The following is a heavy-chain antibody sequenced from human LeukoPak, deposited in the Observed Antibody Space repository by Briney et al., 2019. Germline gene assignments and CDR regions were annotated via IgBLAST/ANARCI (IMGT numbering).Heavy chain of an antibody. CDR2: ISAYNGNT. CDR1: GYTFTSYG. V-gene: IGHV1-18*01. J-gene: IGHJ4*02. CDR3: AKHTSSWYVGAFDY. Sequence: ASVKVSCKASGYTFTSYGISWVRQAPGQGLEWMGWISAYNGNTNYAQKLQGRVTMTTDTSTSTAYMELRSLRSDDTAVYYCAKHTSSWYVGAFDYWGQGTLVTVSS. D-gene: IGHD6-13*01.